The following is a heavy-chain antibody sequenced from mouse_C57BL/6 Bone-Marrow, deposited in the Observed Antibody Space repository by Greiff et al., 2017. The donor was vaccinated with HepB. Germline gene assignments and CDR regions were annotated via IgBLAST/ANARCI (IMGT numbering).Heavy chain of an antibody. CDR3: ASLTTIVAHYAMDY. CDR2: IWTGGGT. D-gene: IGHD1-1*01. Sequence: QVQLKESGPGLVAPSQSLSITCTVSGFSFTSYAISWVRQPPGKGLEWLGVIWTGGGTNYNSALKSRLSISKDNSKSQVFLKMNSLQTDDTARYYCASLTTIVAHYAMDYWGQGTSVTVSS. CDR1: GFSFTSYA. V-gene: IGHV2-9-1*01. J-gene: IGHJ4*01.